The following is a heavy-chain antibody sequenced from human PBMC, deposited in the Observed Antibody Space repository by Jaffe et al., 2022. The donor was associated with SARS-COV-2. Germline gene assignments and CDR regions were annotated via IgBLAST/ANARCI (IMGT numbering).Heavy chain of an antibody. D-gene: IGHD6-25*01. V-gene: IGHV1-3*01. Sequence: QVQLVQSGAEVKKPGASVKVSCKASGYTFTSYATHWVRQAPGQRLEWMAWINAASGNTAYSQKFQGRVTITRDTSASTAYMELSSLRSEDTAVYYCARIPIIAAAGYFDYWGQGTLVTVSS. CDR3: ARIPIIAAAGYFDY. CDR2: INAASGNT. CDR1: GYTFTSYA. J-gene: IGHJ4*02.